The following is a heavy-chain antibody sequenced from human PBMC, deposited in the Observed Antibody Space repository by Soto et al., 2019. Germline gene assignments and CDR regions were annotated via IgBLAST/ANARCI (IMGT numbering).Heavy chain of an antibody. CDR1: GGTFSSYT. CDR2: IIPILGIA. J-gene: IGHJ5*02. Sequence: SVKVSCKASGGTFSSYTISWVRQAPGQGLEWMGRIIPILGIANYAQKFQGRVTITADKSTSTAYMELSSLRSEDTAVYYCARDGDSSTTAGWFDPWGQGTLVTVSS. V-gene: IGHV1-69*04. CDR3: ARDGDSSTTAGWFDP. D-gene: IGHD2-2*01.